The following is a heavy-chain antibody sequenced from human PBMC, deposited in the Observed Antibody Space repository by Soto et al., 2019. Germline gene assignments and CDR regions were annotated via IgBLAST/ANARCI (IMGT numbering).Heavy chain of an antibody. CDR2: ILSDGSNK. D-gene: IGHD1-26*01. Sequence: QVQLVESGGGVVQPGRSLRLSCAVSGFTLSSHAMHWVRQAPGKGLEWVALILSDGSNKYYADSVKGRFTTSRDNSKNTMYLQMNRLSVEDTAVYYCPRDDEGGSDCDLGYWAQGTLVTVSS. J-gene: IGHJ4*02. CDR3: PRDDEGGSDCDLGY. V-gene: IGHV3-30-3*01. CDR1: GFTLSSHA.